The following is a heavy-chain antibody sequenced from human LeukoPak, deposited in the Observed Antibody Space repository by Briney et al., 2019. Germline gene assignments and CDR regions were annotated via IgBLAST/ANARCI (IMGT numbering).Heavy chain of an antibody. CDR3: ARGITMVRGVFASTTDDAFDI. CDR2: IYYSGST. J-gene: IGHJ3*02. D-gene: IGHD3-10*01. CDR1: GGSISSGDYY. V-gene: IGHV4-30-4*08. Sequence: SETLSLTCTVSGGSISSGDYYRSWIRQPPGKGLEWIGYIYYSGSTYYNPSLKSRVTISVDTSKNQFSLKLSSVTAADTAVYYCARGITMVRGVFASTTDDAFDIWGQGTMVTVSS.